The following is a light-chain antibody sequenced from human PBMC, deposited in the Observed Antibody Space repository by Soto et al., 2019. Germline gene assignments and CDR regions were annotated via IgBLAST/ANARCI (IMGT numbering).Light chain of an antibody. J-gene: IGLJ1*01. CDR2: EGS. CDR3: CSYAGSSTQV. CDR1: SSDVGSYNL. V-gene: IGLV2-23*01. Sequence: QSARTRPASVSGSPGQSITISCTGTSSDVGSYNLVSWYQQHPGKAPKLMIYEGSKRPSGVSNRFSGSKSGNTASLTISGLQAEDEADYYCCSYAGSSTQVFGTGTKVTVL.